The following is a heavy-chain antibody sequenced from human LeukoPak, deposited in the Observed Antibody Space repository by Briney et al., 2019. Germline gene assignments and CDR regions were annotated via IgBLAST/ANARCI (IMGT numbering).Heavy chain of an antibody. CDR1: GYSFTGQY. V-gene: IGHV1-2*02. Sequence: GASVKVSCKASGYSFTGQYMHWVRQAPGQGLEWMGWINPNSGDTNYAQKFQGRVTMTRDTSISTAYMELTRLTSDDTAVYFCARDRYSISSLYDFWGQGTLVTVSS. CDR2: INPNSGDT. J-gene: IGHJ4*02. CDR3: ARDRYSISSLYDF. D-gene: IGHD6-6*01.